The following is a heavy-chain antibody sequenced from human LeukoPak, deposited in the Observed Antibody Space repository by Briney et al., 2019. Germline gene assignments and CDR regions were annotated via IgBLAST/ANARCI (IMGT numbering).Heavy chain of an antibody. CDR3: AKSRAADTTLLFDY. D-gene: IGHD6-13*01. CDR2: ITIGATDT. J-gene: IGHJ4*02. V-gene: IGHV3-23*01. CDR1: GFPFNNYA. Sequence: GGSLRLSCAASGFPFNNYAMKWLRQAAGKGREWVSAITIGATDTFYLDSVKGWFTISRDNSKNTLYLQMSSLRAEDTAIYYCAKSRAADTTLLFDYWGQRTLVTVSS.